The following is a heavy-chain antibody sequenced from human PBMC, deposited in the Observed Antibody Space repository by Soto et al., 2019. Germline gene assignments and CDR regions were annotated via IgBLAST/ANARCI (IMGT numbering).Heavy chain of an antibody. CDR3: AREGGYYDYVWGSYDYYYYYGMDV. CDR2: ISSSSSYI. Sequence: EVQLVESGGGLVKPGGSLRLSCAASGFTFSSYSMNWVRQAPGKGLEWVSSISSSSSYIYYADSVKGRFTISRDNAKNSLYLQMNSLRAEDTAVYYCAREGGYYDYVWGSYDYYYYYGMDVWGQGTTVTVSS. CDR1: GFTFSSYS. J-gene: IGHJ6*02. D-gene: IGHD3-16*01. V-gene: IGHV3-21*01.